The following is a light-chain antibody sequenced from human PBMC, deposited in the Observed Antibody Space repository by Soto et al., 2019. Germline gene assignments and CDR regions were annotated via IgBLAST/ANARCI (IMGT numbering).Light chain of an antibody. V-gene: IGLV2-8*01. CDR3: IAYAVITHVV. Sequence: QSALTQPPSASGSPGQSVTISCTGTSSDVGAYNYVSWYQQHPGKAPKLMIYEVNKRPSGVPDRFSGSKSGNTASLTVSGLHADEEAEYYLIAYAVITHVVIGGGTNLTVL. J-gene: IGLJ2*01. CDR2: EVN. CDR1: SSDVGAYNY.